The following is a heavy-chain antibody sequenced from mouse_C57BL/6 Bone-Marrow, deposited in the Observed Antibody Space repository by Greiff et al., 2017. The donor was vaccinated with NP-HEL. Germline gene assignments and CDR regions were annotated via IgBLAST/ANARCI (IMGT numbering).Heavy chain of an antibody. Sequence: VQLQESGPELVKPGASVKISCKASGYTFTDYYINWVKQRPGQGLEWIGWIFPGSGSTYYNEKFKGKATLTVDKSSSTAYMLLSSLTSEDSAVYFCARSLYSNYDYYAMDYWGQGTSVTVSS. CDR1: GYTFTDYY. CDR2: IFPGSGST. V-gene: IGHV1-75*01. D-gene: IGHD2-5*01. J-gene: IGHJ4*01. CDR3: ARSLYSNYDYYAMDY.